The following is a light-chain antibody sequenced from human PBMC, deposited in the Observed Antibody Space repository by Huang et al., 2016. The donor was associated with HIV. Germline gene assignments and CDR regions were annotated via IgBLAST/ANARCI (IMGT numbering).Light chain of an antibody. Sequence: DIQMTQSPSTLSASVGDRVTITCRASQSISNWLAWYQQKPGKAPKLLIYNALGLQSGVPSRFSGSGSGAEFTLTISSLQPDDSATYYCQQYNGYPVTFGGGTKVEIK. J-gene: IGKJ4*01. CDR1: QSISNW. CDR3: QQYNGYPVT. CDR2: NAL. V-gene: IGKV1-5*03.